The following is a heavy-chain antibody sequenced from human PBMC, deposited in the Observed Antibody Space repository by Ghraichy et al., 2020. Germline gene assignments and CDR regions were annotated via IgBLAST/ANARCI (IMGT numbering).Heavy chain of an antibody. D-gene: IGHD3-10*01. CDR1: GFTLSFYD. V-gene: IGHV3-13*04. J-gene: IGHJ3*02. CDR3: ARRAVGSRSYYDAFDI. Sequence: GGSLRLSCAGSGFTLSFYDIHWVRQLTGKGLEWLSAIGSGGETYYPGSVRGRFTVSRESAKNSLYLQMDGLRAGDTAVYYCARRAVGSRSYYDAFDIWGQGTKIAVSS. CDR2: IGSGGET.